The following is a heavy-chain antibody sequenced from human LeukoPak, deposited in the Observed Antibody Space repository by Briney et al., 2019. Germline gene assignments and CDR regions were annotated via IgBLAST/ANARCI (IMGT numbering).Heavy chain of an antibody. CDR2: FSSGGSST. CDR3: AKGHWGDWYFDL. CDR1: GFTFSSYD. D-gene: IGHD7-27*01. V-gene: IGHV3-23*01. Sequence: PGGSLRLSCAASGFTFSSYDMSWVRQAPGKGLEWVSTFSSGGSSTYYADSVKGRFTISRDNSKNTLYLQMNSLRAEDTAVYYCAKGHWGDWYFDLWGRGTLVTVSS. J-gene: IGHJ2*01.